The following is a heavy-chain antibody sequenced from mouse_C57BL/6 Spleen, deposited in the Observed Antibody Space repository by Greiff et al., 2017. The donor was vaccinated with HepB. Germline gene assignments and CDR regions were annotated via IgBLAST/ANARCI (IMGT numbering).Heavy chain of an antibody. J-gene: IGHJ3*01. CDR3: LYGYDWFAY. CDR1: GYTFTSYW. V-gene: IGHV1-69*01. D-gene: IGHD2-2*01. CDR2: IDPSDSYT. Sequence: VQLQQPGAELVMPGASVKLSCKASGYTFTSYWMHWVKQRPGQGLEWIGEIDPSDSYTNYNQKFKGKSTLTVDKSSSTAYMQLSSLTSEDSAVYYCLYGYDWFAYWGQGTLVTVSA.